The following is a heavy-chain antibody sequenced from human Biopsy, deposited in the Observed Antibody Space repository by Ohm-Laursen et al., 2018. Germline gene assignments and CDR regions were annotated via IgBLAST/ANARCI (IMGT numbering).Heavy chain of an antibody. CDR2: VYNGGIT. V-gene: IGHV4-59*01. Sequence: SETLSLTCSVSGGSIISYYWTWIRQPPGKGLEWIGHVYNGGITNYNPSLKSRVTISKDTSKNQFSLQVKSVTAADTAVYYCARTPRDSFWSGSYKRGLWFDPWGRGTLVIVSS. D-gene: IGHD3-3*01. J-gene: IGHJ5*02. CDR1: GGSIISYY. CDR3: ARTPRDSFWSGSYKRGLWFDP.